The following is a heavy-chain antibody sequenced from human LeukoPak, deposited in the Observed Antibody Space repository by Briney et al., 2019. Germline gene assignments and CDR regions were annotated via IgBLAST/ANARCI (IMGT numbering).Heavy chain of an antibody. D-gene: IGHD1-26*01. J-gene: IGHJ4*02. Sequence: GGSLRLSCAASGFTFSSYSMNWVRQAPGKGLEWVSYISSSSSTIYYADSVKGRFTISRDNAKNSLYLQMNSLRAEDTAVYYCARESHIEGVDYWGQGTLVTVSS. CDR3: ARESHIEGVDY. V-gene: IGHV3-48*01. CDR2: ISSSSSTI. CDR1: GFTFSSYS.